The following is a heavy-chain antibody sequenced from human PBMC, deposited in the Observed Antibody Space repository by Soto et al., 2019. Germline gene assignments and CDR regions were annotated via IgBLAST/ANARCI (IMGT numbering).Heavy chain of an antibody. J-gene: IGHJ4*02. D-gene: IGHD3-10*01. CDR2: INPILSMS. V-gene: IGHV1-69*02. CDR3: ASSYGSGYRAFDY. CDR1: GDTFSFYS. Sequence: QVQLVQSGAEVMKPGSSVRVSCKASGDTFSFYSINWVRQAPGLGLEWMGRINPILSMSNYAQRFQGRVTVTADKSTSTAYMELSSLRSEDTAMYYCASSYGSGYRAFDYWGQGALVTVSS.